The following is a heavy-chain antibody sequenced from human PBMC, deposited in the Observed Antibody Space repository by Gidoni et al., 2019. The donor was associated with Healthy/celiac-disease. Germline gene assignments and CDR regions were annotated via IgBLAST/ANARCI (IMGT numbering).Heavy chain of an antibody. CDR1: GFTFSSYA. V-gene: IGHV3-23*01. CDR2: ISGSGGST. D-gene: IGHD2-21*02. J-gene: IGHJ3*02. Sequence: EVQLLESGGGLVQPGGSLRLSCAASGFTFSSYAMSWVRQAPGKGLEWVSAISGSGGSTYYADSVKGRFTISRDNSKNTLYLQMNSLRAEDTAVYYCAKVIRHCGGDCYSPLDAFDIWGQGTMVTVSS. CDR3: AKVIRHCGGDCYSPLDAFDI.